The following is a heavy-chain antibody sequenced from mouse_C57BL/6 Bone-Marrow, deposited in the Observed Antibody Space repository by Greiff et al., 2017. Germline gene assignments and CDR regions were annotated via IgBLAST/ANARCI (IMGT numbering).Heavy chain of an antibody. J-gene: IGHJ1*03. CDR2: INPGSGGP. CDR3: ARYGSTYWYFDV. CDR1: GYDFTNYL. V-gene: IGHV1-54*01. Sequence: QVQLQQSGAELVRPGTSVKVSCKASGYDFTNYLIEWVKQRPGQGLEWIGVINPGSGGPNYNAKFKGKATLTADKASSTAYMQLSSLTSEDSAFYFCARYGSTYWYFDVWGTGTTVTVSS. D-gene: IGHD1-1*01.